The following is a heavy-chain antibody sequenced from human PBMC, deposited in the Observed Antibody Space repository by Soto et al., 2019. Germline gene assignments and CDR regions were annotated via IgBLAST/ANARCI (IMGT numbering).Heavy chain of an antibody. CDR3: ARVGAGIVGGMDV. V-gene: IGHV1-3*01. Sequence: GASVKVSCKTSGYTFTDYDINWVRLAPGQRLEWMGWINAGNGNTKYSQKFQGRVTITRDTSASTAYMELSSLRSEDTAVYYCARVGAGIVGGMDVWGQGTTVTVS. J-gene: IGHJ6*02. CDR2: INAGNGNT. CDR1: GYTFTDYD. D-gene: IGHD2-15*01.